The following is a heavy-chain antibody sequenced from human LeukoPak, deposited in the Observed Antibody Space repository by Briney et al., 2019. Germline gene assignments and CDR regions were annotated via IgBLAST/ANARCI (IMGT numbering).Heavy chain of an antibody. CDR2: IYYSGST. D-gene: IGHD3-22*01. CDR3: ASWEYYYDSSGTHCPFDY. V-gene: IGHV4-30-4*01. CDR1: GGSISSGDYY. Sequence: SQTLSLTCTVSGGSISSGDYYWSWIRQPPGKGLEWIGYIYYSGSTYYNPSLKSRVTISVDTSKNQFSLKLSSVTAADTAVYYCASWEYYYDSSGTHCPFDYWGQGTLVTVSS. J-gene: IGHJ4*02.